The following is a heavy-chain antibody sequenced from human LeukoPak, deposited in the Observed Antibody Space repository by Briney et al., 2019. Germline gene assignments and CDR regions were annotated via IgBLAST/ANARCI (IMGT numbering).Heavy chain of an antibody. CDR2: IWYDGSNK. J-gene: IGHJ4*02. Sequence: GGSLRLSCAASGFTFSSYGMHWVRQAPGKGLEGVAVIWYDGSNKYYADSVKGRLTSSRDNYKNMLYLQMNSLRAEDTAVSYCARDGSPLLLWFGEPPPHFDYWGQGTLVTVSS. D-gene: IGHD3-10*01. CDR1: GFTFSSYG. CDR3: ARDGSPLLLWFGEPPPHFDY. V-gene: IGHV3-33*01.